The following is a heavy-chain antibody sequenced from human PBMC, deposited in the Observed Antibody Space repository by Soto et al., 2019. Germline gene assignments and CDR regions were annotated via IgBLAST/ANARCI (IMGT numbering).Heavy chain of an antibody. V-gene: IGHV3-21*01. CDR2: ISSSSSYI. D-gene: IGHD3-10*01. Sequence: EVQLVESGGGLVKPGGSLRLSCAASGFTFSSYSMNWVRQAPGKGLEWVSSISSSSSYIYYADSVKGRFTISRDNAENSLYLQMNSLRAEDTAVYYCARDIFDLGDRWFDPWGQGTLVTVSS. CDR3: ARDIFDLGDRWFDP. J-gene: IGHJ5*02. CDR1: GFTFSSYS.